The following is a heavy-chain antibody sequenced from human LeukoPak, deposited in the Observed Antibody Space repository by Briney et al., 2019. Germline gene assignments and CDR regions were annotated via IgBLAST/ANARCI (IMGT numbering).Heavy chain of an antibody. V-gene: IGHV1-69*04. J-gene: IGHJ4*02. CDR3: ARAFYGGYLLY. CDR2: IIPILGIA. D-gene: IGHD5-12*01. CDR1: GGTFSSYA. Sequence: SVKVSCKASGGTFSSYAISWVRQAPGQGLEWMGRIIPILGIANYAQKFQGRVTMTRDTSISTAYMELSRLRSDDTAVYYCARAFYGGYLLYWGQGTLVTVSS.